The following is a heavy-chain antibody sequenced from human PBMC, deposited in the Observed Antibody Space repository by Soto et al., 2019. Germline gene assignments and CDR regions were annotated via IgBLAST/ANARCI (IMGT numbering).Heavy chain of an antibody. CDR1: GFPFSSYA. J-gene: IGHJ4*02. CDR3: AKASGRTVTTMAPDY. V-gene: IGHV3-23*01. CDR2: ISVSGGST. D-gene: IGHD4-17*01. Sequence: EVQLLESGGGLVQPGGSLRLSCAASGFPFSSYAMSWVRQAPGKGLEWVSAISVSGGSTYYAASVKGRFTISRDNSKNTMYLQMNSLRAEDTAVYYCAKASGRTVTTMAPDYWGQGPRVSVSS.